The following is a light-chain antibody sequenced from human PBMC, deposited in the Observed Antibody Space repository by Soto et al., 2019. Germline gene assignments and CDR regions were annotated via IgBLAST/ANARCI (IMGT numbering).Light chain of an antibody. Sequence: EIVMTQSPATLSVSPGERVTLSCRASQSVGSNLAWYQQKPGQAPRLLIYGPSTRATCVPARFSGSGSGTDFTLTISSLLSEDFAVYYCQQYDNWPPITFGQGTLLDIK. CDR3: QQYDNWPPIT. CDR2: GPS. CDR1: QSVGSN. V-gene: IGKV3-15*01. J-gene: IGKJ5*01.